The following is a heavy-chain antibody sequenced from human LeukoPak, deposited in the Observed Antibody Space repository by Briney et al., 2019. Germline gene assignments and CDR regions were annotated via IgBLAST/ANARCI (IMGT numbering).Heavy chain of an antibody. CDR3: ARDLFRSGSYYGFDH. CDR1: GGTFSSYA. Sequence: SVKVSCKASGGTFSSYAISWVRQAPGQGLEWMGGIIPIFGTANYAQKFQGRVTITADESTSTAYMELSSLRSEDTAVYYCARDLFRSGSYYGFDHWGQGTLVTVSS. J-gene: IGHJ4*02. V-gene: IGHV1-69*13. CDR2: IIPIFGTA. D-gene: IGHD1-26*01.